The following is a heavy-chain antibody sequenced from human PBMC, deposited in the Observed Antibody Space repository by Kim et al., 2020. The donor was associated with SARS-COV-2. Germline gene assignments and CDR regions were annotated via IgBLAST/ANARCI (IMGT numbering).Heavy chain of an antibody. CDR1: GFTFSSYA. D-gene: IGHD2-15*01. CDR2: ISYDGSNK. V-gene: IGHV3-30-3*01. Sequence: GGSLRLSCAASGFTFSSYAMHWVRQAPGKGLEWVAVISYDGSNKYYADSVKGRFTISRDNSKNTLYLQMNSLRAEDTAVYYCARDLRTEWYSFFFAGSLYVTGYYYYGMDVWGQGTTVTVSS. CDR3: ARDLRTEWYSFFFAGSLYVTGYYYYGMDV. J-gene: IGHJ6*02.